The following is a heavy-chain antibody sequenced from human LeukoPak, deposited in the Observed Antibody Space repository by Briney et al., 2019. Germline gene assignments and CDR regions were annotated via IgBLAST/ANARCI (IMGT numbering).Heavy chain of an antibody. CDR3: ARGIVGAPDY. V-gene: IGHV4-34*01. CDR2: INHSGST. D-gene: IGHD1-26*01. J-gene: IGHJ4*02. Sequence: SETLSLTCAVCGGSFSGYYWSWIRQPPGKGLEWIGEINHSGSTNYNPSLKSRVTISVDTSKNQFSLKLSSVTAADTAVYYCARGIVGAPDYWGQGTLVTVSS. CDR1: GGSFSGYY.